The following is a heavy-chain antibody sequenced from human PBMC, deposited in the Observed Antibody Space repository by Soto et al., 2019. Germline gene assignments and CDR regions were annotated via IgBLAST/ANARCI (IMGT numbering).Heavy chain of an antibody. CDR3: ARDSRYNWTYFRYYYGTDV. D-gene: IGHD1-7*01. CDR2: IKQDGSEK. V-gene: IGHV3-7*01. Sequence: PGGSLRLSCAASGFTFSSYWMSWVRQAPGKGLEWVANIKQDGSEKYYVDSVKGRFTISRDNAKNSLYLQMNSLRAEDTAVYYCARDSRYNWTYFRYYYGTDVWGQGTKVTVS. CDR1: GFTFSSYW. J-gene: IGHJ6*02.